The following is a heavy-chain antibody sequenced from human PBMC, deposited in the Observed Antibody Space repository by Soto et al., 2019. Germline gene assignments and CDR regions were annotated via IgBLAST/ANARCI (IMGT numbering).Heavy chain of an antibody. Sequence: ETLSLTCAVYGGAFSEYYLGWVRPPPGKGLEWIGEINHSGSTNYNPSLKSRVTISVDTSKNQFSLKLSSVTAADTAVYYCARAFSGYVNWFDPWGQGTLVTVSS. CDR2: INHSGST. D-gene: IGHD5-12*01. CDR1: GGAFSEYY. V-gene: IGHV4-34*01. J-gene: IGHJ5*02. CDR3: ARAFSGYVNWFDP.